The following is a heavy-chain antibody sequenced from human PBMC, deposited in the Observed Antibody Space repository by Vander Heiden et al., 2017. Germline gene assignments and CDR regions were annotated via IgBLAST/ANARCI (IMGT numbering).Heavy chain of an antibody. J-gene: IGHJ2*01. V-gene: IGHV1-69*01. Sequence: QVQLVQSGAEVKKPASSVKVSSKASGGTLRRYAISWVRQDPGQGLEWMGGILPIFGTANYAQKFQGRVTITADESTSTAYMELSSLRSEDTAVYYCARVATIFLAHWYFDLWGRGTLVTVSS. CDR3: ARVATIFLAHWYFDL. D-gene: IGHD5-12*01. CDR2: ILPIFGTA. CDR1: GGTLRRYA.